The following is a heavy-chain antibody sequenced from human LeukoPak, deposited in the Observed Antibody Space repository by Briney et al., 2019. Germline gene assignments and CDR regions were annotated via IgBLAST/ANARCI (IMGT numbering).Heavy chain of an antibody. CDR1: GFTFSSYW. CDR2: INSDGSST. V-gene: IGHV3-74*01. D-gene: IGHD3-3*01. J-gene: IGHJ4*02. CDR3: ARGYDFWSGYYGWYFDY. Sequence: GGSLRLSCAASGFTFSSYWMHWVRQAPGKGLVWVSRINSDGSSTSYADSVEGRFTISRDNAKNTLYLQMNSLRAEDTAVYYCARGYDFWSGYYGWYFDYWGQGTLVTVSS.